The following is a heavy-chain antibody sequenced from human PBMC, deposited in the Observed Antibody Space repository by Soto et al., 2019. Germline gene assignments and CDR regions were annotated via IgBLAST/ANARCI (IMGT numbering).Heavy chain of an antibody. CDR1: GYTFTGYY. Sequence: ASVKVSCKASGYTFTGYYMHWVRQAPGQGLEWMGWINPNSGGTNYAQKFQGWVTMTRDTSISTAYMELSRLRSDDTAVYYCARGIIAAPSLFDYWGQGTLVTVSS. V-gene: IGHV1-2*04. CDR3: ARGIIAAPSLFDY. D-gene: IGHD6-6*01. J-gene: IGHJ4*02. CDR2: INPNSGGT.